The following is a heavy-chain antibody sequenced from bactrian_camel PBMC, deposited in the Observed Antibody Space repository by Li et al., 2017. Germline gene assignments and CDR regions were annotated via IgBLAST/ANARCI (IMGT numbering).Heavy chain of an antibody. CDR3: AADRGSGDGRETWVGYVPAFLY. Sequence: VQLVESGGGSVQAGGSLRLSCVAVQDTTKRNAMAWFRQGPGGKEREGLAAIYCGGATYTERTYYADSVKGRFTISQDNAANTVYLQMNSLEPEDTAMYYCAADRGSGDGRETWVGYVPAFLYSGQGTQVT. V-gene: IGHV3S31*01. D-gene: IGHD5*01. CDR2: IYCGGATYTERT. J-gene: IGHJ4*01. CDR1: QDTTKRNA.